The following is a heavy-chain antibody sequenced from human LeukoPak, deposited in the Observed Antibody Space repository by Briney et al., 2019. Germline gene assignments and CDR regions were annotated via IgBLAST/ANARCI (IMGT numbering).Heavy chain of an antibody. CDR2: IIHSGST. CDR3: ARGAPGY. Sequence: PSETLSHTCAVYGGSFSSYPWTWIRQPPGKGLKWIGQIIHSGSTKYNPSLNGRVTMSVDTSKNQFSLKLTSVTAADTAVYYCARGAPGYWGQRTLVTLSS. D-gene: IGHD4/OR15-4a*01. J-gene: IGHJ4*02. CDR1: GGSFSSYP. V-gene: IGHV4-34*12.